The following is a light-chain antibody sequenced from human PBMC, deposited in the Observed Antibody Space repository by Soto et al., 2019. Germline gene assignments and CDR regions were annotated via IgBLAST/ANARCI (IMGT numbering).Light chain of an antibody. J-gene: IGKJ1*01. Sequence: EVVLTQSPGTVSLSPGVRAILSCRDSQSVTSNYLAWYQQKPGQAPRLLIYAASSRATGIPDRFSGSGSGTDFSLTISRLEPEDFAVYYCQQYGSSLTWTFGQGTKVEIK. CDR2: AAS. CDR1: QSVTSNY. V-gene: IGKV3-20*01. CDR3: QQYGSSLTWT.